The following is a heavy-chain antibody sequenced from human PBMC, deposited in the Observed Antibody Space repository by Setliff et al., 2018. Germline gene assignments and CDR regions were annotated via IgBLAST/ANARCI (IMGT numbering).Heavy chain of an antibody. V-gene: IGHV1-46*01. D-gene: IGHD3-10*01. CDR3: ARARTGSPLAGNWFDP. CDR1: GYTFTSYY. J-gene: IGHJ5*02. CDR2: INPSGGST. Sequence: ASVKVSCKASGYTFTSYYMHWVRQAPGQGLEWMGIINPSGGSTSYAQKFQGRATMTRDTSTSTVYMELSSLRSEDTAVYYCARARTGSPLAGNWFDPWGQGTLVTVSS.